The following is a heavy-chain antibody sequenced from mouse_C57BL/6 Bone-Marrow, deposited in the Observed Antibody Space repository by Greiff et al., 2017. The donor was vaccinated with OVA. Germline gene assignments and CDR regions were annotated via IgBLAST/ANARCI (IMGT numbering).Heavy chain of an antibody. CDR1: GYTFTSYG. J-gene: IGHJ3*02. CDR2: INPRSGNP. V-gene: IGHV1-81*01. CDR3: EGDYG. Sequence: QVQLLQSGAGLARPGASVKLSCTASGYTFTSYGISWVQQTPGQGLEWIGAINPRSGNPYYNEKFKGKATLTAYKSSSTVYMESRSLSCEDSAVYFWEGDYGWGQGTRVTVSA. D-gene: IGHD1-1*02.